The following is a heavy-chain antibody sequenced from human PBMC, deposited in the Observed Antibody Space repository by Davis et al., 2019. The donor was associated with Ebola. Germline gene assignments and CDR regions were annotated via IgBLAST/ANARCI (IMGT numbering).Heavy chain of an antibody. V-gene: IGHV1-69*13. CDR2: IIPIFGTA. CDR1: GGTFSSYA. Sequence: AASVKVSCKASGGTFSSYAISWVRQAPGQGLEWMGGIIPIFGTANYAQKFQGRVTITADESTSTAYMELSSLRSEDTAVYYCARGHGPVVPAAPYYYGMDVWGQGTTVTVSS. CDR3: ARGHGPVVPAAPYYYGMDV. J-gene: IGHJ6*02. D-gene: IGHD2-2*01.